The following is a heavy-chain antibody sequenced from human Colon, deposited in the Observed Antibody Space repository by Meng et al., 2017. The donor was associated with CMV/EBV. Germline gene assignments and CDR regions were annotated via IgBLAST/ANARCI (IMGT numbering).Heavy chain of an antibody. CDR1: GYSCRYYN. J-gene: IGHJ5*02. V-gene: IGHV1-2*06. Sequence: SGYSCRYYNLHGVRQAPGQGREWMGRMIPNTGGKNYAQKFQGRVTMTGDTSISTAYMELRNVRSDDTAVYYCVRGSEISTGSYGDSWGQGTLVTVSS. CDR2: MIPNTGGK. CDR3: VRGSEISTGSYGDS. D-gene: IGHD3-9*01.